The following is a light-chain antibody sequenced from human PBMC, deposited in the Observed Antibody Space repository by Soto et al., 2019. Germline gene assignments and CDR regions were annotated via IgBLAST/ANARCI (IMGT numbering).Light chain of an antibody. V-gene: IGKV3-15*01. Sequence: EIVMTQSPATLSVSPGERATLSCRASQSVSSNLAWYQQKPGQAPRLFIHGASTRATGIPARFSGSGSGTEFTLTISSLQSEDFAVYYCQQRSNWPPITFGQGTRLETK. CDR1: QSVSSN. CDR2: GAS. J-gene: IGKJ5*01. CDR3: QQRSNWPPIT.